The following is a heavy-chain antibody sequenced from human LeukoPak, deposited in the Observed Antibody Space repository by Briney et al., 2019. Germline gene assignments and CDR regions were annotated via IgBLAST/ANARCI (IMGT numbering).Heavy chain of an antibody. V-gene: IGHV4-39*01. D-gene: IGHD3-22*01. CDR2: MYYSGST. CDR3: ARHEYYYDSSGYPSYYMDV. Sequence: SETLSLTCTVSGGSISRSSYYWGWIRQPPGKGLEWIGSMYYSGSTYYNPSLKSRVTISVDTSKNQFSLKLSSVTAADTAVYYCARHEYYYDSSGYPSYYMDVWGKGTTVTVSS. CDR1: GGSISRSSYY. J-gene: IGHJ6*03.